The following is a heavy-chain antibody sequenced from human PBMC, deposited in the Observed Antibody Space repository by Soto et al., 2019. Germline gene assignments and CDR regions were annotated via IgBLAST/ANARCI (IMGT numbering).Heavy chain of an antibody. CDR3: ARGDSQVSSVFAY. Sequence: SETLSLTCTVSGGPFPNGGYYWSWIRQEPGKGLEWIGYTHYSGDTSYNPSLRSRVTISTDTSKTQFSLRLRSVTSADTAVYYFARGDSQVSSVFAYWGQGMLVPVSS. V-gene: IGHV4-31*03. CDR2: THYSGDT. CDR1: GGPFPNGGYY. D-gene: IGHD3-16*01. J-gene: IGHJ4*02.